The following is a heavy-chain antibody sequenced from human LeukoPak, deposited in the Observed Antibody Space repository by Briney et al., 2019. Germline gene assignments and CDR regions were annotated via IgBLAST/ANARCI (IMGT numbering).Heavy chain of an antibody. CDR3: ARDAQWLVPEGYYYYMDV. CDR2: ISSSSSYI. Sequence: GGSLRLSCAGSGFTFSRYNMNWVRQAPGKGLERVSSISSSSSYIYYADSVKGRFIISRDSAQNSLFLQMNSLRAEDTAVYYCARDAQWLVPEGYYYYMDVWGKGTTVTVSS. V-gene: IGHV3-21*01. CDR1: GFTFSRYN. J-gene: IGHJ6*03. D-gene: IGHD6-19*01.